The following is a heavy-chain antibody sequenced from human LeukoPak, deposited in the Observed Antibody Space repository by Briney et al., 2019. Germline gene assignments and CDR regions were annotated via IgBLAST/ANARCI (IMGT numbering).Heavy chain of an antibody. D-gene: IGHD6-6*01. CDR1: GFTFSSYE. J-gene: IGHJ6*02. CDR3: AREPRGAALSYGMDV. CDR2: ISSSGSTI. V-gene: IGHV3-48*03. Sequence: GGSLRLSCAASGFTFSSYEMNWVRQAPGKGLEWVSYISSSGSTIYHADSVKGRFTISRDNAKNSLYLQMNSLRAEDTAVYYCAREPRGAALSYGMDVWGQGTTVTVSS.